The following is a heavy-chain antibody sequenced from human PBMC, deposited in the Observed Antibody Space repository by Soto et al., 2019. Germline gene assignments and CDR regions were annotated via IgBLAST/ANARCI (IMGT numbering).Heavy chain of an antibody. D-gene: IGHD6-19*01. Sequence: ASVKVSCKASGYTFTSYGISWVRQAPGQGLEWMGWISAYNGNTNYAQKLQGRVTMTTDTSTSTAYMELRSLRSNDTAVYYCARKYYSSGWYVYWFDPWGQGTLVTVS. CDR3: ARKYYSSGWYVYWFDP. CDR1: GYTFTSYG. J-gene: IGHJ5*02. CDR2: ISAYNGNT. V-gene: IGHV1-18*01.